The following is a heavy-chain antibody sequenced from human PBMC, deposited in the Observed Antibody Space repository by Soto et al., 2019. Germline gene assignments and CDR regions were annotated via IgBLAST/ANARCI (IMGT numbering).Heavy chain of an antibody. CDR3: AKEVFAYSSGHPRHFDY. Sequence: PVGSLRLSCAASGFTFSSYAMSWVRQAPGKGLEWVSAISGSGGSTYYADSVKGRFTISRDNSKNTLYLQMNSLRAEDTAVYYCAKEVFAYSSGHPRHFDYWGQGTLVTVSS. J-gene: IGHJ4*02. D-gene: IGHD6-19*01. CDR2: ISGSGGST. V-gene: IGHV3-23*01. CDR1: GFTFSSYA.